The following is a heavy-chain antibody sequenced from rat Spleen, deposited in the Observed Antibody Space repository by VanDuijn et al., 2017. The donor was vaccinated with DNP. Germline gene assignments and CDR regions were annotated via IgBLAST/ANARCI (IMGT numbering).Heavy chain of an antibody. D-gene: IGHD1-1*01. J-gene: IGHJ2*01. CDR1: GFTVSDYY. CDR3: TTDRVYRDGDAHVFDH. V-gene: IGHV5-20*01. Sequence: EVQLVESGGGLVSPGRSLKLSCAGSGFTVSDYYMAWVRQAPTKGLDWVASISSDGGHTYYRDAVKGRFTISRDNAKSTLSLQMGSLRSEDTATYYCTTDRVYRDGDAHVFDHWGQGVMVTVSS. CDR2: ISSDGGHT.